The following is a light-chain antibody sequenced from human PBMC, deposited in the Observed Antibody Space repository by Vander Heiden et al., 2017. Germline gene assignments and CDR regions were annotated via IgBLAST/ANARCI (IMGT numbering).Light chain of an antibody. J-gene: IGKJ1*01. Sequence: EIVMTQSPATLSVSPGERATLFCRASQSVSSNLAWYQQKPGQAPRLLIYGASTRATGIPARCSGSGSGTEFTLTISSLQSEDFAIYYCQQYNNWPMETFGQGTKVEVK. CDR2: GAS. CDR3: QQYNNWPMET. V-gene: IGKV3-15*01. CDR1: QSVSSN.